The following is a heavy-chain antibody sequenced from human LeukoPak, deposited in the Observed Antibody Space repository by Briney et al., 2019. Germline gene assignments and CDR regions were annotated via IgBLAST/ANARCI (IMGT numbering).Heavy chain of an antibody. CDR3: ARMNSGYETRKLRRYYYYMDV. CDR2: INHSGST. CDR1: GGSFSGYY. V-gene: IGHV4-34*01. Sequence: ETLSLTCAVYGGSFSGYYWSWIRQPPGKGLEWIGEINHSGSTNYNPSLKSRVTISVDTSKNQSSLKLSSVTAADTAVYYCARMNSGYETRKLRRYYYYMDVWGKGTTVTISS. J-gene: IGHJ6*03. D-gene: IGHD2-15*01.